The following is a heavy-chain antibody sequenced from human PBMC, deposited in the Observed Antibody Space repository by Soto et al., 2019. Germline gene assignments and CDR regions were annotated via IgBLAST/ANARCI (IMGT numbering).Heavy chain of an antibody. V-gene: IGHV3-7*01. D-gene: IGHD1-26*01. Sequence: GGSLRLSCAASGFSFSRSYTSWVRQSPGKGLEWVANIDPSGTKKYYVDSVTGRFTISRDNAKNSLYLQMNSLRAEDTAEYYCARELIVGPAEYFQHWGQGTLVTVSS. CDR2: IDPSGTKK. J-gene: IGHJ1*01. CDR3: ARELIVGPAEYFQH. CDR1: GFSFSRSY.